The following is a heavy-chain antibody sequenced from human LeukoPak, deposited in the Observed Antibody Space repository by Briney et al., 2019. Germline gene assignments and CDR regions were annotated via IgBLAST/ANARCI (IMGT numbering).Heavy chain of an antibody. CDR1: GFTFSSYW. D-gene: IGHD1-26*01. J-gene: IGHJ3*02. CDR2: IKQDGSEK. CDR3: VVGDAFDI. Sequence: GGSLRLSCAASGFTFSSYWMSWVRQAPGKGLEWVANIKQDGSEKYYVDSVKGRFTISRDNSKNTLYLQMNSLRAEDTAVYYSVVGDAFDIWGQGTMVTVSS. V-gene: IGHV3-7*03.